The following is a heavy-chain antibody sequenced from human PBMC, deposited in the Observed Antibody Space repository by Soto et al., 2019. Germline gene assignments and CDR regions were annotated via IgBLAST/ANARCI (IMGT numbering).Heavy chain of an antibody. D-gene: IGHD6-13*01. J-gene: IGHJ5*02. CDR2: IWFDGSEK. Sequence: QEQLVESGGGVVQPGSSLTLTCAASGFTFDSCGMHWVRQAPGKGLEWVAIIWFDGSEKFYADSVKGRFSIARDNYKNRVFLQRSRLGVEDTAVYYRARDFPDRLGADAHRFDPMAHGTLVTV. CDR1: GFTFDSCG. CDR3: ARDFPDRLGADAHRFDP. V-gene: IGHV3-33*08.